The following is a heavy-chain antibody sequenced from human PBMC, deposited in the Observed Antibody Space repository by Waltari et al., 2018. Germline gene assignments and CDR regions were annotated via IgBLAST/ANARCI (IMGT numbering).Heavy chain of an antibody. CDR2: IYTSGST. CDR3: AREVVAVDFDY. V-gene: IGHV4-61*05. D-gene: IGHD2-2*01. J-gene: IGHJ4*02. Sequence: QLQLQESGPGLVKPSETLSLTCSVSGDSVSSNNSYWGWIRQPPGKGLEWIGYIYTSGSTNYNPSLKSRVTISVDTSKNQFSLKLSSVTAADTAVYYCAREVVAVDFDYWGQGTLVTVSS. CDR1: GDSVSSNNSY.